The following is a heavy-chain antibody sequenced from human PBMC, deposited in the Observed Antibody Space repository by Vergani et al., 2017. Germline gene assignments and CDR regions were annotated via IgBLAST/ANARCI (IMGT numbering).Heavy chain of an antibody. CDR2: INTNTGNP. D-gene: IGHD2-15*01. CDR3: ARAPWVDGYFDL. CDR1: GYTFTSYA. V-gene: IGHV7-4-1*02. Sequence: QVQLVQSGAEVKKPGASVKVSCKASGYTFTSYAMNWVRQAPGKGLEWMGWINTNTGNPTSAQGFTGRFIFSLDTSVTPAYLQISSLKAEDTAVYYGARAPWVDGYFDLWGRGTLVTVSS. J-gene: IGHJ2*01.